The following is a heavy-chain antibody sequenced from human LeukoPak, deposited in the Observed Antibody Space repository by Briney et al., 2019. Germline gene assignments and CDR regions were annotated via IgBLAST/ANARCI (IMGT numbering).Heavy chain of an antibody. CDR2: IYSGGST. CDR3: ARGYYDILTGYYLMDY. Sequence: GGSLRLSCAASEFSVGSNYMTWVRQAPGKGLEWVSLIYSGGSTYYADSVKGRFTISRDNSKNTLYLQMNSLRAEDTAVYYCARGYYDILTGYYLMDYWGQGTLVTVSS. J-gene: IGHJ4*02. CDR1: EFSVGSNY. V-gene: IGHV3-66*01. D-gene: IGHD3-9*01.